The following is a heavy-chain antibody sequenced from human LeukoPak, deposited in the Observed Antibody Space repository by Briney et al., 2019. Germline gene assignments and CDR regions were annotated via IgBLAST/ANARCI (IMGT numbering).Heavy chain of an antibody. V-gene: IGHV3-74*01. D-gene: IGHD3-10*01. CDR3: TTGIGNYYYY. Sequence: GGSLRLSCAASESTFSRYWMHWVRQAPGKGLVWVSRVKSDGSDTIYADSVKGRFTISRDNAKNTLYLQMDSLRAEDTAVYYCTTGIGNYYYYWGQGTLVTVAS. CDR1: ESTFSRYW. J-gene: IGHJ4*02. CDR2: VKSDGSDT.